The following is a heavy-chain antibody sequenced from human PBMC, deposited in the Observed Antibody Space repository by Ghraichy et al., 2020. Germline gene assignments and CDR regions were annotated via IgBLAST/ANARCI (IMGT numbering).Heavy chain of an antibody. J-gene: IGHJ4*02. CDR2: IWYDETNE. Sequence: GGSLRLSCAASGFTFSNYGMHWVRQAPGKGLEWVAVIWYDETNEHYGDSVKGRFTISRDNSKNTLYLQMKSLRAEDTAVYYCARDQARGQQLVFDHWGQGTLVTVSS. D-gene: IGHD6-13*01. CDR1: GFTFSNYG. V-gene: IGHV3-33*01. CDR3: ARDQARGQQLVFDH.